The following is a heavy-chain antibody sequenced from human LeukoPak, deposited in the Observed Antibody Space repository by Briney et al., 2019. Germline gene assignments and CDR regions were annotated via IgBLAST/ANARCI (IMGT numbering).Heavy chain of an antibody. D-gene: IGHD2-21*01. V-gene: IGHV3-30-3*01. CDR3: ARVPAPFDGGVCSYFDY. CDR2: ISYDGSNK. Sequence: GGSLRLSCAASGFTFSSYWMSWVRQAPGKGLEWVAVISYDGSNKYYADSVKGRFTISRDNSKNTLYLQMNSLRAEDTAVYYCARVPAPFDGGVCSYFDYGAREPRAPVS. J-gene: IGHJ4*02. CDR1: GFTFSSYW.